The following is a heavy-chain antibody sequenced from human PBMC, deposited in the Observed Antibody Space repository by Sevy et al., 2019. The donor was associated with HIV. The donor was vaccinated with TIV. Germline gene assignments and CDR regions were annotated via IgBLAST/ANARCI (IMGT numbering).Heavy chain of an antibody. Sequence: GESLKISCAASGFTFSNYAMSWVRQAPGKGLEWVSSIRISGGNTYYADSVKGRFTISRGNSKNTLYLQMNSLRAEDTAVYYCAKEWTQLSDWYGELDYWGQGSLVTVSS. D-gene: IGHD6-19*01. CDR3: AKEWTQLSDWYGELDY. J-gene: IGHJ4*02. V-gene: IGHV3-23*01. CDR1: GFTFSNYA. CDR2: IRISGGNT.